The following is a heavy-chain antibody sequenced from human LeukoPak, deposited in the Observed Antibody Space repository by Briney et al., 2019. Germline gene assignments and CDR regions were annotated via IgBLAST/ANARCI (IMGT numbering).Heavy chain of an antibody. Sequence: GGSLRLSCAASGFTFGGYSMNWVRQAPGKGLEWVSYISSAATTINYADSVKGRFTISRDNADNSQFLQMTSLRAEDTAVYYCARESSPSGYYFDYWGQGTLVTVSS. V-gene: IGHV3-48*04. D-gene: IGHD6-6*01. CDR3: ARESSPSGYYFDY. J-gene: IGHJ4*02. CDR1: GFTFGGYS. CDR2: ISSAATTI.